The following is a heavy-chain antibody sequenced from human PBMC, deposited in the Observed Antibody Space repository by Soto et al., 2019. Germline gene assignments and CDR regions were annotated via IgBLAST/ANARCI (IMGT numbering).Heavy chain of an antibody. J-gene: IGHJ4*02. CDR3: ARDGDFGPYYYDSSGYQAPYYFVY. V-gene: IGHV3-21*01. Sequence: GGSLRLSCAASGFTFSSYSMNWVRQAPGKGLEWVSSISSSSSYIYYADSVKGRFTISRDNAKNSLYLQMNSLRAEDTAVYYCARDGDFGPYYYDSSGYQAPYYFVYWGQGTLVTVSS. CDR2: ISSSSSYI. D-gene: IGHD3-22*01. CDR1: GFTFSSYS.